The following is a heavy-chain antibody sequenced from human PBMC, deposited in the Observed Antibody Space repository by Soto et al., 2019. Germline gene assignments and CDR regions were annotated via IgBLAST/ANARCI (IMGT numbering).Heavy chain of an antibody. J-gene: IGHJ4*02. CDR3: ASSLYSSGWYYYFDY. CDR1: GFTFSSYA. V-gene: IGHV3-23*01. D-gene: IGHD6-19*01. Sequence: GGSLRLSCAASGFTFSSYAMSWVRQAPGKGLEWVSAISGSGGSTYYADSVKGRFTISRDNSKNTLYLQMNSLRAEDTAVYYCASSLYSSGWYYYFDYWGQGTLVTVSS. CDR2: ISGSGGST.